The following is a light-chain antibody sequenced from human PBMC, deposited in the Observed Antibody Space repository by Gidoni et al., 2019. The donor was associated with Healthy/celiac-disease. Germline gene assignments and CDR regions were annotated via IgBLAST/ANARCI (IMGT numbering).Light chain of an antibody. CDR3: QSADSSGTWV. J-gene: IGLJ3*02. CDR1: ALPKQY. V-gene: IGLV3-25*03. CDR2: KDS. Sequence: SYELTQPPSVSVSPGQTARITCSGDALPKQYAYWYQQKPGQAPVLVIYKDSGRPSWIPERFSGASSGTTVTLTISGGQAEDEADYYCQSADSSGTWVFGGGTKLTVL.